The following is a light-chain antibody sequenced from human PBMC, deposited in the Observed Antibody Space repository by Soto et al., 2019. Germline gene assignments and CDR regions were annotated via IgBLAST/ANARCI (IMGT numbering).Light chain of an antibody. V-gene: IGLV2-14*01. J-gene: IGLJ1*01. CDR1: SSDVGGYNY. Sequence: QSALTQPASVSGSPGQSITISCTGTSSDVGGYNYVSWYQQHPGKDPKLMIYEVSNRPSGVSNRFSGSKSGNTASLTISGLQAEYEADYYCSSYTSSTPYVFGTGTKLTVL. CDR3: SSYTSSTPYV. CDR2: EVS.